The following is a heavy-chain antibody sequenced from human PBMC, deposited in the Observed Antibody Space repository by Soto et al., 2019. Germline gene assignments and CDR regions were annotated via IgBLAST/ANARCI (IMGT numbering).Heavy chain of an antibody. Sequence: ASVKVSRKSAVYTYTIDDIKWVSQATGQGLEWMGWMNPNSGNTGYAQKFQGRVTMTRNTSISTAYMELSSLRSEDTAVYYCAIHLFSYCSSTSCYFYWGQGTLVTVSS. V-gene: IGHV1-8*01. CDR3: AIHLFSYCSSTSCYFY. J-gene: IGHJ4*02. CDR1: VYTYTIDD. CDR2: MNPNSGNT. D-gene: IGHD2-2*01.